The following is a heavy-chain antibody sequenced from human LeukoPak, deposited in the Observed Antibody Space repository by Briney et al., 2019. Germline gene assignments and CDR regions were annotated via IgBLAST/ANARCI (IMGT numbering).Heavy chain of an antibody. Sequence: GASVKVSCKASGYTFTGYYMHWVRQAPGQGLEWMGWINPNSGGTNYAQKFQGRVTMTRDTSISTAYMELSSLRSEDTAVYYCAREEKEAAFDIWGQGTMVTVSS. CDR1: GYTFTGYY. J-gene: IGHJ3*02. V-gene: IGHV1-2*02. CDR3: AREEKEAAFDI. CDR2: INPNSGGT.